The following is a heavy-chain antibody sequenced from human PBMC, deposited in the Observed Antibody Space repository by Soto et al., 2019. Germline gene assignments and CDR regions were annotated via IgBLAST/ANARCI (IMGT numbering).Heavy chain of an antibody. Sequence: EVQLLESGGGLVQPGGSLRLSCAASGFTFSSYAMSWVRQAPGKGLGWVSVISGSGGSTYYADSVRGRFTISRDNSKNTVYLQMNSLRAEDTAVYYCAKGRCSSTSCYVGIWGQGTLVTVSS. CDR2: ISGSGGST. CDR1: GFTFSSYA. V-gene: IGHV3-23*01. J-gene: IGHJ4*02. CDR3: AKGRCSSTSCYVGI. D-gene: IGHD2-2*01.